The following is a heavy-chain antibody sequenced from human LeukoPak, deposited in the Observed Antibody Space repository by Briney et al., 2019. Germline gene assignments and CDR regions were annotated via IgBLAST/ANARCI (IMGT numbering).Heavy chain of an antibody. Sequence: SETLSLTCTVSGGSISSSSYYWGWIRQPPGKGLEWIGSIYYSGSTYYNPSLKGRVTISVDTSKNQFSLKLSSVTAADTAVYYCARGPTVTYFDYWGQGTLVTVSS. D-gene: IGHD3-16*02. V-gene: IGHV4-39*07. J-gene: IGHJ4*02. CDR2: IYYSGST. CDR3: ARGPTVTYFDY. CDR1: GGSISSSSYY.